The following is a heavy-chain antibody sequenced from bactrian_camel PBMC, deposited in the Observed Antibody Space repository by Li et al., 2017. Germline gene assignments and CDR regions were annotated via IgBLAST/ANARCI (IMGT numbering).Heavy chain of an antibody. Sequence: HVQLVESGGGSVQAGGSLTLSCVASGWSMKTQCMGWFRQAPGKEREAVAIISPGGTTTYTDSVKGRFTISKDSATNTLYLQMNSLKPEDTAMYYCAADLGSPIGWEQGCSQTLSEKDYHSWGQGTQVTVS. CDR2: ISPGGTT. CDR1: GWSMKTQC. V-gene: IGHV3S53*01. J-gene: IGHJ4*01. D-gene: IGHD1*01. CDR3: AADLGSPIGWEQGCSQTLSEKDYHS.